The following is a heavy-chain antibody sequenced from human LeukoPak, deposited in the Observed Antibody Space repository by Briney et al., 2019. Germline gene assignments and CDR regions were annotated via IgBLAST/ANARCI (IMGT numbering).Heavy chain of an antibody. CDR1: GFTFSSYW. CDR3: AGVHDYGELDY. D-gene: IGHD4-17*01. J-gene: IGHJ4*02. Sequence: GGSLRLSCAASGFTFSSYWMHWVRQAPGKGLVWVSRINSDGSSTSYADSVKGRFTISRDNAKNTLYLQMNSLRAEDTAVYYCAGVHDYGELDYWGQGTLVTVSS. CDR2: INSDGSST. V-gene: IGHV3-74*01.